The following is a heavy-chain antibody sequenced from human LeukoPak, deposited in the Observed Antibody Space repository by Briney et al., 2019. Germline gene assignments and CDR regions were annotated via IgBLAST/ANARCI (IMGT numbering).Heavy chain of an antibody. CDR3: ARDRGFGELSHSI. CDR2: IIPIFGTA. D-gene: IGHD3-10*01. J-gene: IGHJ4*02. V-gene: IGHV1-69*05. Sequence: SVKVSCKASGGTFSSYAISWVRQAPGQGLECMGGIIPIFGTANYAQKFQGRVTITTDESTSTAYMELSSLRSEDTAVYYCARDRGFGELSHSIWGQGTLVTVSS. CDR1: GGTFSSYA.